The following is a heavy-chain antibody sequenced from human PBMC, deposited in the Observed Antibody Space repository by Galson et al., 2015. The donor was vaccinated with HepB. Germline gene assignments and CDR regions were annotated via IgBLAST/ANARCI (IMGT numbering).Heavy chain of an antibody. CDR2: ISSSSSTI. D-gene: IGHD5-24*01. Sequence: SLRLSCAASGFTFSSYSMNWVRQAPGKGLEWVSYISSSSSTIYYADSVKGRFTISRDNAKNSLYLQMNSLRAEDTAVYYCARDYMAIFDYWGQGTLVTVSS. CDR1: GFTFSSYS. V-gene: IGHV3-48*01. CDR3: ARDYMAIFDY. J-gene: IGHJ4*02.